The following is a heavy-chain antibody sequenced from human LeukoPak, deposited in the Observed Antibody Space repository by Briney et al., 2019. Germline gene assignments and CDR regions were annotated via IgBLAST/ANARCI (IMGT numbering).Heavy chain of an antibody. J-gene: IGHJ4*02. CDR1: GFSFRMYA. V-gene: IGHV3-23*01. CDR3: AKRRDYDDYSYSRFYLES. D-gene: IGHD3-16*01. CDR2: ISGSGDRT. Sequence: GGSLRLSCVGSGFSFRMYAMNWVRQTPGKGLDWVSTISGSGDRTSYAYSVKGRFTIYRDNSKNPVYLQLSSLRAADTAVYFCAKRRDYDDYSYSRFYLESWGQGPLVTVSS.